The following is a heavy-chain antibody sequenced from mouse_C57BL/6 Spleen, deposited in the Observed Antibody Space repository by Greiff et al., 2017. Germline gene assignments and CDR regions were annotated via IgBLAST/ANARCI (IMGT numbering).Heavy chain of an antibody. D-gene: IGHD1-1*01. J-gene: IGHJ4*01. CDR3: ARRFITTVVAHYYAMDY. V-gene: IGHV1-39*01. Sequence: EVQLQQSGPELVKPGASVKISCKASGYSFTDYNMNWVKQSNGKSLEWIGVINPNYGTTSYNQKFKGKATLTVDQSSSTAYMQLNSLTSEDSAVYYCARRFITTVVAHYYAMDYWGQGTSVTVSS. CDR1: GYSFTDYN. CDR2: INPNYGTT.